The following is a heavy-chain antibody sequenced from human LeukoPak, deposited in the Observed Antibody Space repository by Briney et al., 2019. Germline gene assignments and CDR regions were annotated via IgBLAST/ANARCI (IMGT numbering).Heavy chain of an antibody. CDR1: GFTFSTYA. V-gene: IGHV3-23*01. D-gene: IGHD3-10*01. J-gene: IGHJ4*01. Sequence: PGGSLRLSCAASGFTFSTYAMSWVRQAPGKGLEWVSGISGSGGSTYYADSVQGRFTFSRDNSKNTLYLQMNSLRAEDTAVYYCAKHGSGSYRLLADYWGRGTLVTVSS. CDR3: AKHGSGSYRLLADY. CDR2: ISGSGGST.